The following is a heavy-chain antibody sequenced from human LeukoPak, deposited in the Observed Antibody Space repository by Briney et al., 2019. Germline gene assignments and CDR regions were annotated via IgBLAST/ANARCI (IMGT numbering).Heavy chain of an antibody. Sequence: SETLSLTCTVSGGSISSGSYYWGWIRQPPGKGLEWIGSIFYSGNTYYNPSLKSRVTISVDTSKNQFSLKLSSVTAAGTAVYYCAREPNYYDSSDYYTEDYWGQGTLVTVSS. CDR1: GGSISSGSYY. V-gene: IGHV4-39*07. D-gene: IGHD3-22*01. CDR3: AREPNYYDSSDYYTEDY. CDR2: IFYSGNT. J-gene: IGHJ4*02.